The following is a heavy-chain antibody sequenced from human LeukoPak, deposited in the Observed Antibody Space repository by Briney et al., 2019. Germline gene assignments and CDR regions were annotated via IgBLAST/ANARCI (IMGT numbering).Heavy chain of an antibody. J-gene: IGHJ4*02. D-gene: IGHD2-8*02. CDR1: GFTFSSYA. CDR3: ASLVGSKPFDY. V-gene: IGHV3-74*01. CDR2: IKSDGSTT. Sequence: GGSLRLSCAASGFTFSSYAMSWVRQAPGKGLVWVSRIKSDGSTTYYADSVKGRFTISRDNAKSTLYLQMNSLRAEDTAVYYCASLVGSKPFDYWGQGTLVTVSS.